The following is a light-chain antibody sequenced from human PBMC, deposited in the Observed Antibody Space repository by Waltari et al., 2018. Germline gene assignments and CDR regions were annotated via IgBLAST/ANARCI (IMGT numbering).Light chain of an antibody. J-gene: IGLJ3*02. CDR2: YVT. Sequence: QSALTQPASVSGSPGQSITIPCTGTSSNIGDYNLVSWFQHHPGKVPQLVMYYVTKRPAGISDRFSGSKSGNTASLTISTLQADDAADYYCCSYSTSGSWMFGGGTKVTVL. CDR3: CSYSTSGSWM. CDR1: SSNIGDYNL. V-gene: IGLV2-23*02.